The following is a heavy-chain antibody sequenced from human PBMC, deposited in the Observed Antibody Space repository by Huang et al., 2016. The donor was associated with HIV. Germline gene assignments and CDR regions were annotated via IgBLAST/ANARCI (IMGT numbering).Heavy chain of an antibody. J-gene: IGHJ4*02. CDR2: SSASGDTK. V-gene: IGHV3-23*01. D-gene: IGHD1-26*01. Sequence: EVRLLESGGRLVQSGESLRLSCAASGFTFNIYAMSWVRQAPGKGLEWVAGSSASGDTKNYPDSVKGRFTISRDNSRSILCLQMSSLGVEATAMYYCAKPYSGSSNQVFDYWGQGTMVTVSS. CDR3: AKPYSGSSNQVFDY. CDR1: GFTFNIYA.